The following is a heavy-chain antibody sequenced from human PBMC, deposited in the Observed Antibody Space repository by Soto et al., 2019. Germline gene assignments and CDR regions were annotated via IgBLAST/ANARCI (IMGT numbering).Heavy chain of an antibody. CDR1: GFTFSNAW. J-gene: IGHJ6*03. D-gene: IGHD3-3*01. Sequence: PGGSLRLSCAASGFTFSNAWVSWVRQTPGKGLEWVGRIKSKTDGGTTDYAAPVKGRFTISRDDSKNTLYLQMNSLKTEDTAVYYCTTRALLDVGYYYYYMDVWGKGTTVTVSS. V-gene: IGHV3-15*01. CDR3: TTRALLDVGYYYYYMDV. CDR2: IKSKTDGGTT.